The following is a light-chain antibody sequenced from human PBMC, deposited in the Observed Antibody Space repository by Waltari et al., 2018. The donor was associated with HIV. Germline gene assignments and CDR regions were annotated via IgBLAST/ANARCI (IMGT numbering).Light chain of an antibody. CDR3: ATWHDSLTVV. CDR1: KSTIGSTT. CDR2: SEK. V-gene: IGLV1-44*01. J-gene: IGLJ2*01. Sequence: QSVLTQPPSASGPPGQRVTISCSGSKSTIGSTTVNWYQQLPGTAPKLLTYSEKQRPSGVPDRVSGSKSGTSASLAISGLQSEDEAEHYCATWHDSLTVVFGGGTKLTVL.